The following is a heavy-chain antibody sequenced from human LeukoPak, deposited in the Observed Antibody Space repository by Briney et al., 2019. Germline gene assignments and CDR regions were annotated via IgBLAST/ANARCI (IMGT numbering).Heavy chain of an antibody. CDR2: ISGSGGST. CDR3: AKDSYHDYYDSSGYPDY. D-gene: IGHD3-22*01. CDR1: GFTFRSYS. J-gene: IGHJ4*02. Sequence: GGSLRLSCAASGFTFRSYSMTWVRQAPGKGLEWVSAISGSGGSTYYADSVKGRFTISRDNSKNTLYLQMNSLRAEDTAVYYCAKDSYHDYYDSSGYPDYWGQGTLVTVSS. V-gene: IGHV3-23*01.